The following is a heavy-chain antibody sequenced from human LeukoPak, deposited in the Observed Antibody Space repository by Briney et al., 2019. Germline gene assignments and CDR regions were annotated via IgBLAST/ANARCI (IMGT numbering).Heavy chain of an antibody. CDR3: AREGVRGYYDSNDAFDI. D-gene: IGHD3-22*01. V-gene: IGHV1-18*01. CDR1: GYTFTSYG. Sequence: ASVKVSCKASGYTFTSYGISWVRQAPGQGLEWMGWISAYNGNTNYAQKLQGRVTMTTDTSTSTAYMELRSLRSDDTAVYYCAREGVRGYYDSNDAFDIWGQGTMVTVSS. J-gene: IGHJ3*02. CDR2: ISAYNGNT.